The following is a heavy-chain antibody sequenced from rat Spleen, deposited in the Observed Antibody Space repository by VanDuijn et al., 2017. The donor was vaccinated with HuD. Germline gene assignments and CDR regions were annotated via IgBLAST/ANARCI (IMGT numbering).Heavy chain of an antibody. Sequence: EVQLMESGGGLVQPGRSLKLSCAASGFTFSYYAMAWVRQAPNKGLEWVGTIIYDGTTSYYRDSVKGRFTISRDNAENTVYLQMHSLRSEDTATYYCGKDMNYYSTYPFYVMGAWGQGASVTVSS. J-gene: IGHJ4*01. CDR2: IIYDGTTS. V-gene: IGHV5-17*01. CDR1: GFTFSYYA. D-gene: IGHD1-2*01. CDR3: GKDMNYYSTYPFYVMGA.